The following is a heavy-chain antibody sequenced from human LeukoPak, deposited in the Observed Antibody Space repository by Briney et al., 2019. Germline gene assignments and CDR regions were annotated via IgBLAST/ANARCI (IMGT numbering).Heavy chain of an antibody. CDR2: ISAYNGNT. Sequence: ASVKVSCKASGYTFTGYYIHWVRQAPGQGLEWMGWISAYNGNTNYAQKLQGRVTMTTDTSTSTAYMELRSLRSDDTAVYYCARDYRGSSAPSSIWGQGTLVTVSS. CDR3: ARDYRGSSAPSSI. CDR1: GYTFTGYY. V-gene: IGHV1-18*04. J-gene: IGHJ4*02. D-gene: IGHD2-2*01.